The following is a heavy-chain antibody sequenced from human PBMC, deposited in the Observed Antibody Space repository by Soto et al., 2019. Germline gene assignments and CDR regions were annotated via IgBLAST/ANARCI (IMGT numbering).Heavy chain of an antibody. CDR1: EFSFSDFG. CDR2: ISHDGSNQ. J-gene: IGHJ6*02. Sequence: PGGSLRLSCAPSEFSFSDFGMHWVRQAPGKGLEWVAAISHDGSNQYYGDSVKGRFSISRDHSNNRLYLQMNNLKVEDSAIYFCAKETRSRAVTATRVNGMDVWGQGTTVTVS. V-gene: IGHV3-30*18. D-gene: IGHD2-21*02. CDR3: AKETRSRAVTATRVNGMDV.